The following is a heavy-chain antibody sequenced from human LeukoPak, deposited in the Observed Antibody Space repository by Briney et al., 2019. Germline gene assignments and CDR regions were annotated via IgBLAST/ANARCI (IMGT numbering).Heavy chain of an antibody. CDR2: ISACNGNT. J-gene: IGHJ6*03. V-gene: IGHV1-18*01. CDR1: GYTFSNYG. Sequence: ASVKVSCKASGYTFSNYGMSWVRQAPGQGLEWIGWISACNGNTHSALDPQDRVTMTTDTLTSTAYMELRGLRSDDTAVYYCARQYDCSAYYNYNMEVWGQGTTVTVSS. D-gene: IGHD3-22*01. CDR3: ARQYDCSAYYNYNMEV.